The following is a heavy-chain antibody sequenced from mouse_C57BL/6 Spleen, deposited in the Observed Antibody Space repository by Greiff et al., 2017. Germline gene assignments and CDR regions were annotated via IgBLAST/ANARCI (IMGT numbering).Heavy chain of an antibody. J-gene: IGHJ4*01. D-gene: IGHD1-1*01. V-gene: IGHV1-42*01. Sequence: VQLQQSGPELVKPGASVKISCKASGYSFTGYYMNWVKQSPEKSLEWIGEINPSTGGTTSNQKFKAKATLTVAKSSSTAYMQLKSLTSEDSADDYGRRGDVLLRTGAMDYWGKGTSVTVSS. CDR3: RRGDVLLRTGAMDY. CDR2: INPSTGGT. CDR1: GYSFTGYY.